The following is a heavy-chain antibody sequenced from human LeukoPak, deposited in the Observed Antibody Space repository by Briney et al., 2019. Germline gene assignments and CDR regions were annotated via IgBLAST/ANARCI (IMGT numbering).Heavy chain of an antibody. V-gene: IGHV4-59*01. Sequence: EPSETLSLTCTVSGGSISSYYWSWIRQSPGKGLEWIGYIYYSGSTKYNPSLKSRVTISVDTSKNQFSLKLSSVTAADTAVYYCVRGQLRFLDWGQGTLVTVSS. D-gene: IGHD3-3*01. J-gene: IGHJ4*02. CDR1: GGSISSYY. CDR2: IYYSGST. CDR3: VRGQLRFLD.